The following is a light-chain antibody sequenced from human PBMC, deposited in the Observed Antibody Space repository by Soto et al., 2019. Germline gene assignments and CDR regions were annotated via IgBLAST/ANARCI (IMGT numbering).Light chain of an antibody. CDR1: QSISTY. Sequence: IQLTQSPSSLSASVGDRVTITCRASQSISTYLNWYQQKPGKAPKVLIYAASTLQSGVPSRFSGSGSETDFTLTISSLQPEDFATYYCQQSYSRTFGQGTKVDIK. CDR3: QQSYSRT. J-gene: IGKJ1*01. V-gene: IGKV1-39*01. CDR2: AAS.